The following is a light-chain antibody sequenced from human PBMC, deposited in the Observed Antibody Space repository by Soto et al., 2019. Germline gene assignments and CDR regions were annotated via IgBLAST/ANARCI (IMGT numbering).Light chain of an antibody. CDR1: SSNIGSNY. Sequence: QSVLTQPPSASGTPGQRVTISCSGSSSNIGSNYVYWYQQLPGPAPKLLIYRNNQRPSGVPGRFSGSKSATSASLASSGLRSEDEADYYCAAWDDSLSGPVFGGGTMLTVL. CDR3: AAWDDSLSGPV. V-gene: IGLV1-47*01. J-gene: IGLJ2*01. CDR2: RNN.